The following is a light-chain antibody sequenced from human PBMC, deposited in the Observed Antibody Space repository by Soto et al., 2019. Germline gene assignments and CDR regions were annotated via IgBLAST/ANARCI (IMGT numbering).Light chain of an antibody. CDR1: RSVRSN. V-gene: IGKV3-11*01. Sequence: EIVMTQSPATLSVSPGERVTLSCKASRSVRSNLAWYQQKPGQAPRLLIYDASTRDYDVPARFSGSGSGTDFTLTISGLEPEDSAIYYCQDRSSWPLGTFGQGTKVDIK. J-gene: IGKJ1*01. CDR3: QDRSSWPLGT. CDR2: DAS.